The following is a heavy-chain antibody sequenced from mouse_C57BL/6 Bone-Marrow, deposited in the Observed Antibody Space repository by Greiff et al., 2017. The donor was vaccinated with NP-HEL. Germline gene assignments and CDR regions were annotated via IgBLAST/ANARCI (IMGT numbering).Heavy chain of an antibody. D-gene: IGHD2-2*01. CDR2: IHPNSGST. Sequence: QVQLQQPGAELVKPGASVKLSCKASGYTFTSYWMHWVKQRPGQGLEWIGMIHPNSGSTNYNEKFKSKATLTVDKSSSTAYMQRSSLTSEDSAVYYCALYGYGYYYAMDYWGQGTSVTVSS. V-gene: IGHV1-64*01. CDR3: ALYGYGYYYAMDY. CDR1: GYTFTSYW. J-gene: IGHJ4*01.